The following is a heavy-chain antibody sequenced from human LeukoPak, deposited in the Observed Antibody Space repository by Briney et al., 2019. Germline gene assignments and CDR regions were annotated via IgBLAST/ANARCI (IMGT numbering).Heavy chain of an antibody. V-gene: IGHV4-34*01. J-gene: IGHJ3*02. CDR1: GGSFSGYY. CDR2: INHSGST. Sequence: SETLSLTCAVYGGSFSGYYWSWIRQPPGKGLEWIGEINHSGSTNYNPSLKSRVTISVDTSKNQFSLKLSSVTAADTAVYYCARDPYNWNYGGAFDIWGQGTMVTVSS. D-gene: IGHD1-7*01. CDR3: ARDPYNWNYGGAFDI.